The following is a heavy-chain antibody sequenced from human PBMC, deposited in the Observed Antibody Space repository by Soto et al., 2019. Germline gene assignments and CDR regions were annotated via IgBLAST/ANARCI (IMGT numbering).Heavy chain of an antibody. J-gene: IGHJ6*02. CDR2: IYYSGST. Sequence: QVQLQESGPGLVKPSQTLSLTCTVSGGSISSGGYYWSWIRQHPGKGLEWIGYIYYSGSTYYNPSLKGRVTISVDTSKNQFSLKLSSVTAADTAVYYCAREGIAARPHGMDVWGQGTTVTVSS. V-gene: IGHV4-31*03. CDR1: GGSISSGGYY. D-gene: IGHD6-6*01. CDR3: AREGIAARPHGMDV.